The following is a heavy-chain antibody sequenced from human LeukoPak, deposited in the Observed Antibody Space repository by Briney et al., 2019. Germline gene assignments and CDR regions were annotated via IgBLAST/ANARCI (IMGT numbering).Heavy chain of an antibody. Sequence: ASVKVSCKASGYTFTGYYMHWVRQAPGQGLEWMGWINPNSGGTNYAQKFQGRVTMTRDTSISTAYMELSRLRSDDTAVYYCARKQLWTEGAVDYWGQGTLVTVSS. V-gene: IGHV1-2*02. D-gene: IGHD5-18*01. CDR2: INPNSGGT. J-gene: IGHJ4*02. CDR1: GYTFTGYY. CDR3: ARKQLWTEGAVDY.